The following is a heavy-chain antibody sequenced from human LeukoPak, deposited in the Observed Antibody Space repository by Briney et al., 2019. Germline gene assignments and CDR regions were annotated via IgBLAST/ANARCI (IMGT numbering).Heavy chain of an antibody. Sequence: GGSLRLSCAASGFTFSGYAMSWVRQAPGKGLEWVSAITGGGGTTYYADSVKVRFTISGDNSKNTVDLQMNSLRAEDTAVYYCAKGSGTYYTVRTYYFDYWGQGTLVTVSS. CDR1: GFTFSGYA. CDR2: ITGGGGTT. V-gene: IGHV3-23*01. CDR3: AKGSGTYYTVRTYYFDY. D-gene: IGHD1-26*01. J-gene: IGHJ4*02.